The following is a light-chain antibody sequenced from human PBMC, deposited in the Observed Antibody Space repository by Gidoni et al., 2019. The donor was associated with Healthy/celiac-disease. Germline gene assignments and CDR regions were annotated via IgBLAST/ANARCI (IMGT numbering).Light chain of an antibody. CDR1: RGSTASNY. V-gene: IGLV6-57*01. CDR3: QSYDSSNHVV. J-gene: IGLJ2*01. CDR2: EDN. Sequence: NFMLTQPHSVSESPGKTVTISCTRSRGSTASNYGQWVQQRPGSSPTTVIYEDNQRPSGVPDRFSGSIDSSSNSASLTISGLKTEDEADYYCQSYDSSNHVVFGGGTKLTVL.